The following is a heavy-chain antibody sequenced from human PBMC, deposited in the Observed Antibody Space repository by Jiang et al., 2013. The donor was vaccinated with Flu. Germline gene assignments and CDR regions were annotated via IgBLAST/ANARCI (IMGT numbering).Heavy chain of an antibody. CDR2: FDPEHDEA. J-gene: IGHJ6*02. D-gene: IGHD3-10*01. CDR3: ATGARYYGSRILSYSYGMDV. V-gene: IGHV1-24*01. Sequence: MHWVRQAPGKGLEWMGGFDPEHDEAIYAXKLQGRITMTEDTSSDTAYMELSSLRSEDTAVYYCATGARYYGSRILSYSYGMDVWGQGTTVTVSS.